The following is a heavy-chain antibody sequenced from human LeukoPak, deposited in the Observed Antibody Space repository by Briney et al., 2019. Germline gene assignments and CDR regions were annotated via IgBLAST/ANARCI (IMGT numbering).Heavy chain of an antibody. V-gene: IGHV4-61*02. CDR3: ARGGD. CDR1: GGSISSGSYY. CDR2: IYTSGST. J-gene: IGHJ4*02. Sequence: SQTLSLTRTVSGGSISSGSYYWSWIRQPAGKGLEWIGRIYTSGSTNYNPSLKSRVTISVDTSKNQFSLKLSSVTAADTAVYYCARGGDWGQGTLVTVSS.